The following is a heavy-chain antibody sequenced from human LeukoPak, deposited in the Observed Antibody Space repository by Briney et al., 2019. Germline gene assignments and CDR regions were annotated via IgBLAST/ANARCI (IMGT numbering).Heavy chain of an antibody. Sequence: PSETLSLTCTVSGGSISSSRYSWGWIRQPPGKGLEWIGSIYYSGSTYYNPSLKSRVTISVDTSKNQFSLKLSSVTAADTAVYYCAAVGYYYYGMDVWGQGTTVTVSS. CDR3: AAVGYYYYGMDV. D-gene: IGHD4-23*01. CDR1: GGSISSSRYS. J-gene: IGHJ6*02. V-gene: IGHV4-39*01. CDR2: IYYSGST.